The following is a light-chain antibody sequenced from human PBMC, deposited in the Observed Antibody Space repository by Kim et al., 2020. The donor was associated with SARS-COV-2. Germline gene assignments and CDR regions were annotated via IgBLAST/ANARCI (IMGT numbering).Light chain of an antibody. J-gene: IGLJ1*01. CDR1: SLRSYY. Sequence: ALGQTVRIKSQGDSLRSYYESWYQQKPGQAPVLVIYGKNNRPSGIPDRFSGSSSGNTASLTITGAQAEDEADYYCNSRDSSGNYVFGTGTKVTVL. CDR2: GKN. CDR3: NSRDSSGNYV. V-gene: IGLV3-19*01.